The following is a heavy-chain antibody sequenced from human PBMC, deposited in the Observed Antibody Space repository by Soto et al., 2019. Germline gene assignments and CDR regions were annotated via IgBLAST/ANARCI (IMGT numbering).Heavy chain of an antibody. CDR3: ASGFSPPGSYYGYYFDY. J-gene: IGHJ4*02. V-gene: IGHV4-39*01. CDR1: GGSISSSSYY. Sequence: QLQLQESGPGLVKPSETLSLTCTVSGGSISSSSYYWGWIRQPPGKGLEWIGSIYYSGSTYCNPSLKGRVPISVDTSKNPFSLKLSSVTAADTAVYYCASGFSPPGSYYGYYFDYWGQGTLVTVSS. CDR2: IYYSGST. D-gene: IGHD1-26*01.